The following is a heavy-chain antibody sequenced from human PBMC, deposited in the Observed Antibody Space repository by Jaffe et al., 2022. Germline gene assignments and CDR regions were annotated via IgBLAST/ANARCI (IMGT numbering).Heavy chain of an antibody. Sequence: EVQLVESGGGLVQPGGSLRLSCAASGFTFSSYSMNWVRQAPGKGLEWVSYISSSSSTIYYADSVKGRFTISRDNAKNSLYLQMNSLRAEDTAVYYCARYRGRAGRYCSGGSCYLILFAHDYWGQGTLVTVSS. CDR3: ARYRGRAGRYCSGGSCYLILFAHDY. CDR2: ISSSSSTI. D-gene: IGHD2-15*01. J-gene: IGHJ4*02. V-gene: IGHV3-48*01. CDR1: GFTFSSYS.